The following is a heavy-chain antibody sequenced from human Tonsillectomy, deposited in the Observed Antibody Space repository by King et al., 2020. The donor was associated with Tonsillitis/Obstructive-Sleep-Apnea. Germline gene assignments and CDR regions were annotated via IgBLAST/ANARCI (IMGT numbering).Heavy chain of an antibody. Sequence: MQLQESGPGLVKPSQTLSLTCTVSGGSISSGDCFWSWIRQHPGKGLEWIGYIYYSGSTYYNPSLKSRVTISVDTSKNQFSLKLNSVTAADTAVYYCARGGAPGGDNWVDPWGQGTLVSVSS. V-gene: IGHV4-31*03. D-gene: IGHD3-10*01. CDR1: GGSISSGDCF. J-gene: IGHJ5*02. CDR3: ARGGAPGGDNWVDP. CDR2: IYYSGST.